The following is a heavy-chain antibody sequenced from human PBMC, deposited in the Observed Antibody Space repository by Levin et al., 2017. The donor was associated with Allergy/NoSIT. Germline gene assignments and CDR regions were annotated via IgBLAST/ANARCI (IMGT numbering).Heavy chain of an antibody. CDR3: AREMAKGIDY. V-gene: IGHV4-59*12. Sequence: SQTLSLTCTVSGGSISSYYWSWIRQPPGKGLEWIGYIYYSGSTNYNPSLKSRVTISVDTSKNQFSLKLSSVTAADTAVYYCAREMAKGIDYWGQGTLVTVSS. CDR1: GGSISSYY. J-gene: IGHJ4*02. CDR2: IYYSGST. D-gene: IGHD2-8*01.